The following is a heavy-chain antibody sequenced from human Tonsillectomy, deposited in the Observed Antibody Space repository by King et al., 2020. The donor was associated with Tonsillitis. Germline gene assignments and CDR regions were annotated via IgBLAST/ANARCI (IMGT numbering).Heavy chain of an antibody. V-gene: IGHV3-9*01. J-gene: IGHJ4*02. CDR2: ISWNSGSI. CDR3: AKDYEATDYGAGFFAY. CDR1: GFIFDDYA. D-gene: IGHD4-17*01. Sequence: DVQLVESGGGLVQPGRSLRLSCAASGFIFDDYAMHWVRQVPGKGLEWVSGISWNSGSIGYADSVKGRFTISRDNAKNSLYLQMNSLRADDTALYYCAKDYEATDYGAGFFAYWGQGTLV.